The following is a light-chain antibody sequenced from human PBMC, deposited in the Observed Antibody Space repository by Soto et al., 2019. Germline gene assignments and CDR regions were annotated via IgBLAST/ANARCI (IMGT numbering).Light chain of an antibody. CDR3: QQYDSVPMT. V-gene: IGKV1-33*01. Sequence: YLYWYQQKPGKAPNLLIYDASNLEIGVPSRFSGSGSGTHFTFTISSLQTEDIGTYYCQQYDSVPMTFGRRTRLAI. CDR1: Y. J-gene: IGKJ5*01. CDR2: DAS.